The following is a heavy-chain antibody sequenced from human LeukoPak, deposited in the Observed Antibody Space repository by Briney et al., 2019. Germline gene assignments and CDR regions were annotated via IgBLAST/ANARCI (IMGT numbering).Heavy chain of an antibody. D-gene: IGHD4-17*01. CDR1: GFTFSSYE. V-gene: IGHV3-20*04. J-gene: IGHJ4*02. CDR2: INWNGGNT. Sequence: GGSLRLSCAASGFTFSSYEMNWVRQAPGKGLEWISGINWNGGNTNYADSVKGRFTISRDNAKNSLYLQMNSLRAEDTALYYCARLPPDDHGDYYYFDYWGQGTLVTVSS. CDR3: ARLPPDDHGDYYYFDY.